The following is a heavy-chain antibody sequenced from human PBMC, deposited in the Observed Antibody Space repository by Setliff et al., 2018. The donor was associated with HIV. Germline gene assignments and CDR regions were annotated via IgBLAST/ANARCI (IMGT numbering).Heavy chain of an antibody. V-gene: IGHV4-39*07. Sequence: SETLSLTCAVSGGSISSTNYYWGWIRQTPGKGLEWIGSIYYSGTTYYNPSLKSRVTMSVDTSTSRLSLKVHSVTAADTAMYYCARGSHGTSWTDYWGQGTLVTVSS. CDR3: ARGSHGTSWTDY. CDR2: IYYSGTT. D-gene: IGHD6-13*01. J-gene: IGHJ4*02. CDR1: GGSISSTNYY.